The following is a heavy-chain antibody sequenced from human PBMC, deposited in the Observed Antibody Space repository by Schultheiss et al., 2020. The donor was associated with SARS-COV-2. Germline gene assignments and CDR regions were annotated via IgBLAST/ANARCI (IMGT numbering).Heavy chain of an antibody. CDR1: GFTFSTSV. V-gene: IGHV3-23*01. CDR3: AKDSSWDCSGGSCYHD. Sequence: GGSLRLSCVASGFTFSTSVMHWVRQAPGKGLEWVSGISNSGDSTYYADSVKGRFTISRDNLKNTLHLEMKSLRADDTAVYFCAKDSSWDCSGGSCYHDWGQGTLVTVSS. CDR2: ISNSGDST. D-gene: IGHD2-15*01. J-gene: IGHJ4*02.